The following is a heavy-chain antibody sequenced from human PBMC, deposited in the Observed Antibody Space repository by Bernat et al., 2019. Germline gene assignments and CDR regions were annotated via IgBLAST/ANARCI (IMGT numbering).Heavy chain of an antibody. J-gene: IGHJ6*03. CDR2: ISGSSSYI. Sequence: EVQLVESGGGLVKPGGSLRLSCAASGFTFSTYSMNWVRQAPGKGLEWVSSISGSSSYIYYADSVKGRFTISRDNAKNSLYLQMNSLRAEDTAVYYCARGTSTSAPYMDVWGKGTTVTVSS. V-gene: IGHV3-21*04. CDR1: GFTFSTYS. CDR3: ARGTSTSAPYMDV.